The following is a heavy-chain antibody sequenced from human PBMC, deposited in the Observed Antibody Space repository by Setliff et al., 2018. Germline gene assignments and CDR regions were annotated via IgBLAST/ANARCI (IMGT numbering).Heavy chain of an antibody. J-gene: IGHJ4*02. CDR1: GYTFTSYG. D-gene: IGHD2-21*01. V-gene: IGHV1-18*01. CDR2: ISVYNGKT. CDR3: ATEKFPGDWGDY. Sequence: GASVKVSCKASGYTFTSYGFSWVRQAPGQGLEWMGWISVYNGKTKYAQKFQGRVTMTTDTSTRTAYMEVTSLRSDDTAVYSCATEKFPGDWGDYWGQGTLVTVSS.